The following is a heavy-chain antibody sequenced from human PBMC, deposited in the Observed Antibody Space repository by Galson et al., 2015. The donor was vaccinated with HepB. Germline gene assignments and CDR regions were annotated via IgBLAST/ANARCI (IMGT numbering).Heavy chain of an antibody. D-gene: IGHD2-21*02. J-gene: IGHJ6*02. CDR3: AREIPPQPDCGGDCYSTPIPLFYYYGMDV. V-gene: IGHV1-69*06. Sequence: SVKVSCKASGGTFSSYAISWVRQAPGQGLEWMGGIIPIFGTANYAQKFQGRVTITADKSTSTAYMELSSLRSEDTAVYYCAREIPPQPDCGGDCYSTPIPLFYYYGMDVWGQGTTVTVSS. CDR2: IIPIFGTA. CDR1: GGTFSSYA.